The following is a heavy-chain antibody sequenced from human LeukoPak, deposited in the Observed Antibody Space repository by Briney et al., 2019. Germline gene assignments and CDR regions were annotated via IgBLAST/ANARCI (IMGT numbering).Heavy chain of an antibody. CDR1: GFTFSSYG. D-gene: IGHD6-13*01. CDR3: AKDLSYSSSWSLGGGTDY. CDR2: IRYDGSNK. V-gene: IGHV3-30*02. J-gene: IGHJ4*02. Sequence: GGSLRLSCAASGFTFSSYGMHWVRQAPGKGLEWVAFIRYDGSNKYYADSVKGRFTISRDNSKNTLYLQMNSLRAEDTAVYYCAKDLSYSSSWSLGGGTDYWGQGTLVTVSS.